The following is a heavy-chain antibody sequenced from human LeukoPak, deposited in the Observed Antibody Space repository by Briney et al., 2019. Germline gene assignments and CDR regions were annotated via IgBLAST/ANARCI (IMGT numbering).Heavy chain of an antibody. CDR1: GGSISSYY. J-gene: IGHJ4*02. V-gene: IGHV4-59*01. CDR2: IYYSGST. CDR3: ARVIAVAGRGDYFDY. D-gene: IGHD6-19*01. Sequence: SETLSLTCTVSGGSISSYYWSWIRQPPGKGLEWIGYIYYSGSTNYNPSLKSRVTISVDTSKNQFSLKLSSVTAADTAVYYCARVIAVAGRGDYFDYWGQGTLVTVSS.